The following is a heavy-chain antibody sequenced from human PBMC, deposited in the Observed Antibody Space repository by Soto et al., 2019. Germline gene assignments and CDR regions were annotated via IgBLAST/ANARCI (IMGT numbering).Heavy chain of an antibody. V-gene: IGHV1-69*01. CDR2: IIPIFGTA. CDR1: GGTFSSYA. D-gene: IGHD4-17*01. J-gene: IGHJ5*02. CDR3: ARDPSNDYGDYWWFDP. Sequence: QVQLVQSGAEVKKPGSSVKVYCKASGGTFSSYAISWVRQAPGQGLEWMGGIIPIFGTANYAQKFQGRVTITADESTSTAYMELSSLRSEDTAVYYCARDPSNDYGDYWWFDPWGQGTLVTVSS.